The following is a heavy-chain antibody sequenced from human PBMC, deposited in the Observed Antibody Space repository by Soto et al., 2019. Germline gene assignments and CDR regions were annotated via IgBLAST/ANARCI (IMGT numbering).Heavy chain of an antibody. CDR3: ARRSGSYYGEQFDY. J-gene: IGHJ4*02. D-gene: IGHD1-26*01. Sequence: SSETLSLTCTVSGGSISSYYWSWIRQPPGKGLEWIGYIYYSGSTNYNPSLKSRVTISVDTSKNQFSLKLSSVTAADTAVYYCARRSGSYYGEQFDYWGQGTLVTVSS. CDR2: IYYSGST. CDR1: GGSISSYY. V-gene: IGHV4-59*01.